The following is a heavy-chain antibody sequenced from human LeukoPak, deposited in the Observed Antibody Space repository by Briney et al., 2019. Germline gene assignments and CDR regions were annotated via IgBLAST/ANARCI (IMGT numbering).Heavy chain of an antibody. J-gene: IGHJ4*02. Sequence: PGGSLTLPCAASGFTVSSNYMSWIRQAPGKGLEWVSVIYSGGSTYYPDSVKGRFTISRDNSKNTLYLQMNSLRAEDTAVYYCARELQFGGSYRGPGTLVTVSS. CDR3: ARELQFGGSY. CDR1: GFTVSSNY. V-gene: IGHV3-53*01. CDR2: IYSGGST. D-gene: IGHD1-26*01.